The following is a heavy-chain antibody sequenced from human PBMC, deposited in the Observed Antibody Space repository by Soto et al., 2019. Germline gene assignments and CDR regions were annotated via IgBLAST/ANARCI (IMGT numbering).Heavy chain of an antibody. V-gene: IGHV3-73*02. CDR2: IRSKANSYAT. D-gene: IGHD1-26*01. CDR1: GFTFSASA. J-gene: IGHJ4*02. CDR3: TRHSSLGREPTQTNY. Sequence: EVQLVESGGGLVQPGGSLKLSCPAPGFTFSASAMHWVRQASGKGLEWVGRIRSKANSYATAYAASVKGRFTISRDDSKNTAYLQMNSLKTEDTAVYYCTRHSSLGREPTQTNYWGQGTLVTVSS.